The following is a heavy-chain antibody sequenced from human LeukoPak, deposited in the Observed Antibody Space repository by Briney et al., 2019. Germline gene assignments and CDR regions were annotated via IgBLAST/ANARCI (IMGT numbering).Heavy chain of an antibody. CDR3: ARGLPPIAVADFYYYYGMDV. J-gene: IGHJ6*02. CDR1: GDSVSSNSAA. CDR2: TYYRSKWYN. Sequence: SQTLSLTCAISGDSVSSNSAAWNWIRQSPSRGLERLGRTYYRSKWYNDYAVSVKSRITINPDTSKNQFSLQLNSVTPEDTAVYYCARGLPPIAVADFYYYYGMDVWGQGTTVTVSS. V-gene: IGHV6-1*01. D-gene: IGHD6-19*01.